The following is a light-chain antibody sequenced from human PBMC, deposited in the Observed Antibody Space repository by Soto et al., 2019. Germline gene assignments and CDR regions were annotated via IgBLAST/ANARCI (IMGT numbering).Light chain of an antibody. Sequence: QSVLTQPASVSGSPGQSITISCTGTSSDIGDSNFVSWYQQHPGKAPKLIIFEVSTRPSGVSNRFSGSKSDNTASLTISGLQAEDEAHCYCSSPASTLGVFGGGTKVTVL. CDR3: SSPASTLGV. J-gene: IGLJ3*02. CDR2: EVS. CDR1: SSDIGDSNF. V-gene: IGLV2-14*01.